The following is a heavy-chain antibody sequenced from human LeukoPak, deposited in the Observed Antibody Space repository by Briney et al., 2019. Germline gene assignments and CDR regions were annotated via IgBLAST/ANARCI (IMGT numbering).Heavy chain of an antibody. CDR2: IYTSGST. V-gene: IGHV4-4*07. CDR1: GGSFSSYY. J-gene: IGHJ3*02. Sequence: SETLSLTCAVYGGSFSSYYWSWIRQPAGKGLEWIGRIYTSGSTNYNPSLKSRVTMSVDTSKNQFSLKLSSVTAADTAVYYCARDFWEPPGAFDIWGQGTLVTVSS. D-gene: IGHD1-26*01. CDR3: ARDFWEPPGAFDI.